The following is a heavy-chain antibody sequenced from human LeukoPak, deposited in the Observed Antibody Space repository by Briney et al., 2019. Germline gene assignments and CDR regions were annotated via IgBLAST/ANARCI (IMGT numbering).Heavy chain of an antibody. V-gene: IGHV4-39*01. J-gene: IGHJ4*02. D-gene: IGHD6-13*01. CDR2: IYYSGST. CDR1: GGSISSNSYY. CDR3: ARLSGSWEFDY. Sequence: SETLSLTCTVSGGSISSNSYYWGWIRQPPGKGLEWIGSIYYSGSTYYNPSLKSRVTISVDTSKNQFSLKPSSVTAADTAVYYCARLSGSWEFDYWGQGTLVTVSS.